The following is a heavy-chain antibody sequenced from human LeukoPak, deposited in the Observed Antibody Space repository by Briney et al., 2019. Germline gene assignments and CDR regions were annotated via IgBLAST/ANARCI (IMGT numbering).Heavy chain of an antibody. V-gene: IGHV4-31*03. CDR1: GGSISSGGYY. D-gene: IGHD3-10*01. CDR2: IYYSGST. J-gene: IGHJ4*02. CDR3: ARASASYYGSAYYFDY. Sequence: KPSETLSLTCTVSGGSISSGGYYWSWIRQHPGKGLEWIGYIYYSGSTYYNPSLKSRVTISVDTSKNQFSLKLSSVTAADTAVYYCARASASYYGSAYYFDYWGQGTLVTVSS.